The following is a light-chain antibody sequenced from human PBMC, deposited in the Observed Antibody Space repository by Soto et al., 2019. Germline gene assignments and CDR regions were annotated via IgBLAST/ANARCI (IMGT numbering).Light chain of an antibody. CDR3: LQVSSFPRT. V-gene: IGKV1-5*01. J-gene: IGKJ1*01. CDR2: AAS. Sequence: EIQMTQSPCTLPAAIVDRVTITFRASQSVSFWLAWYQQKPGKAPQFLIQAASNLQSGVPSRFSGSGSGTEFILSINGLQPEDIATYYCLQVSSFPRTFGQGTKVDIK. CDR1: QSVSFW.